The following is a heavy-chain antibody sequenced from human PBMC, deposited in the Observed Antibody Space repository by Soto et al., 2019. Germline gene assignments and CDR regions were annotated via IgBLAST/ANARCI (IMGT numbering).Heavy chain of an antibody. Sequence: EVQLVESGGGLVQPGRSLRLSCAAPGFTFEDYAMHWVRQAPGKGLEWVSGISWNSGSIGYADSVKGRFTISRDNAKNSLYLQMNSLRAEDTALYYCAKDRGIAAAGMGTWGQGTLVTVSS. CDR3: AKDRGIAAAGMGT. J-gene: IGHJ5*02. CDR2: ISWNSGSI. D-gene: IGHD6-13*01. V-gene: IGHV3-9*01. CDR1: GFTFEDYA.